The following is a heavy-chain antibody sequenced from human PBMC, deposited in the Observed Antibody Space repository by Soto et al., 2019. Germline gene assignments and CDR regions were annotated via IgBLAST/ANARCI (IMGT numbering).Heavy chain of an antibody. CDR2: IFYSGST. J-gene: IGHJ4*02. V-gene: IGHV4-59*01. CDR3: ARDGNIAAAGMGFDY. CDR1: GGSISSYY. D-gene: IGHD6-13*01. Sequence: QVQLQESGPGLVKPSETLSLTCTVSGGSISSYYWSWIRQPPGKGLEWIGYIFYSGSTNYNPSLKSRVIISVDTSKNQVSLKLSSVTAADTAVYWCARDGNIAAAGMGFDYWGQGTLVPVSS.